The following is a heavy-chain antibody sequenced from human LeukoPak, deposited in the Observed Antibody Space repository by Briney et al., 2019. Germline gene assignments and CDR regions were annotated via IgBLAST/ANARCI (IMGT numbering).Heavy chain of an antibody. Sequence: ASVKVSCKASGYTFTSNYIHWVRQAPGQGLEWMGMIYPRDGSTSYAQKFQGRVTVTRDTSTRTVNMELSGLRSEDTAVYYCARAHEGFDYWGQGTLVTVSS. V-gene: IGHV1-46*01. CDR2: IYPRDGST. CDR3: ARAHEGFDY. CDR1: GYTFTSNY. J-gene: IGHJ4*02.